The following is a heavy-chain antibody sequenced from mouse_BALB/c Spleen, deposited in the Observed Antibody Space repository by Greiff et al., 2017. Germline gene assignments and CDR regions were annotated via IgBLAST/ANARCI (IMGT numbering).Heavy chain of an antibody. D-gene: IGHD1-1*01. CDR2: IRSKSNNYAT. CDR1: GFTFNTYA. Sequence: EVKVVESGGGLVQPKGSLKLSCAASGFTFNTYAMNWVRQAPGKGLEWVARIRSKSNNYATYYADSVKDRFTISRDDSQSMLYLQMNNLKTEDTAMYYCVRHDYGSYAMDYWGQGTSVTVSS. J-gene: IGHJ4*01. CDR3: VRHDYGSYAMDY. V-gene: IGHV10-1*02.